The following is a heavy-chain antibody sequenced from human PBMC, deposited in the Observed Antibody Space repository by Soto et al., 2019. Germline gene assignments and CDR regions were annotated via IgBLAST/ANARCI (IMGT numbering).Heavy chain of an antibody. J-gene: IGHJ6*02. CDR1: GGSISSSRYL. Sequence: SETLSLTCTVSGGSISSSRYLWDWIRQSPGKGLEWIANIYYSGSTDYNPSLKSRVTISVDTSKNQFSLKLTSVTAADTAAYYCARQAGGGRHYYGMDVWGQGTTVTVSS. D-gene: IGHD2-15*01. CDR3: ARQAGGGRHYYGMDV. CDR2: IYYSGST. V-gene: IGHV4-39*01.